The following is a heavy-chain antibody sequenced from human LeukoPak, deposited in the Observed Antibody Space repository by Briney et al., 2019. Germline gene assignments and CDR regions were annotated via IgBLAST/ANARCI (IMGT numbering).Heavy chain of an antibody. D-gene: IGHD5-12*01. CDR2: TYSNGST. CDR1: GGSISSYY. J-gene: IGHJ4*02. CDR3: ARGAYSGYDLDY. Sequence: PSETLSLTCTVSGGSISSYYWTWIRQPPGKGLECIGYTYSNGSTNYNPSLKSRVTISVDMSKNQFSVKLTSVTAADTAVYYCARGAYSGYDLDYWGQGTLVTVSS. V-gene: IGHV4-59*01.